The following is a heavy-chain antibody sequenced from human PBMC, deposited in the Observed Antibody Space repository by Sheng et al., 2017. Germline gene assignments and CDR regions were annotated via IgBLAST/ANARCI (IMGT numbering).Heavy chain of an antibody. CDR3: ARGAYYYDSSGSEYFHH. CDR1: GFTFSSYT. V-gene: IGHV3-30*04. Sequence: QVQLVESGGGVVQPGRSLRLSCAASGFTFSSYTIHWVRQAPGKGLEWVALISYDGSNEYYADSLKGRFTISRDNSKNTLYLQMHSLRAEDTAVYYCARGAYYYDSSGSEYFHHWGQGTLITVSS. D-gene: IGHD3-22*01. J-gene: IGHJ1*01. CDR2: ISYDGSNE.